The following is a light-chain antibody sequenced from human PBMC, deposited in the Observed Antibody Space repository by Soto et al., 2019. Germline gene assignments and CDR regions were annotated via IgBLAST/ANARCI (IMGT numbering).Light chain of an antibody. J-gene: IGLJ1*01. Sequence: QSVLTQPPSASETPGQTVSIWCSGSNSNIAINTVNWYQHLPGTAPKLLIYYNNQRPSGVPDLFSGSKSGTSASLAISGLQSEDESDYYCAAWDDTLTRYVFGTGTKVTVL. V-gene: IGLV1-44*01. CDR3: AAWDDTLTRYV. CDR2: YNN. CDR1: NSNIAINT.